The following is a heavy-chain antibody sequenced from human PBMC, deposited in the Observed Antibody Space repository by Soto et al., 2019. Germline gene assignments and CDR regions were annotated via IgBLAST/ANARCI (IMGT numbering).Heavy chain of an antibody. CDR1: GGSISSYY. Sequence: SETLSLTCTVSGGSISSYYWSWIRQPPGKGLEWIGYIYYSGSTNYNPSLKSRVTISVDTSKNQFSLKLSSVTAADTAVYYCARGETYEPGRRVPAEYYYYYYMDVWGKGTTVTVSS. CDR3: ARGETYEPGRRVPAEYYYYYYMDV. D-gene: IGHD2-2*01. V-gene: IGHV4-59*01. CDR2: IYYSGST. J-gene: IGHJ6*03.